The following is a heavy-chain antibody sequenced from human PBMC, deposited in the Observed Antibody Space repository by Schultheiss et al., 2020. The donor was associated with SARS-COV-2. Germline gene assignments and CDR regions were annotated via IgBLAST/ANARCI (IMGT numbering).Heavy chain of an antibody. V-gene: IGHV3-30*01. CDR3: ARDYYDSSGYRNYYYYGMDV. CDR2: ISYDGSNK. J-gene: IGHJ6*02. Sequence: GGSLRLSCAASGFTFSSYAMHWVRQAPGKGLEWVAVISYDGSNKYYADSVKGRFTISRDNSKNTLYLQMNSLRAEDTAVYYCARDYYDSSGYRNYYYYGMDVWGQGTTVTVSS. D-gene: IGHD3-22*01. CDR1: GFTFSSYA.